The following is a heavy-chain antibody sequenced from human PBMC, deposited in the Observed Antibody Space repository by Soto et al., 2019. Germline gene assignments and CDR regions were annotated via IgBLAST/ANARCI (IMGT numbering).Heavy chain of an antibody. CDR3: ARDKDRQQLGGNYYYGIDV. J-gene: IGHJ6*02. CDR2: IIHIFPTP. CDR1: GGTFGNSA. Sequence: QVQLVQSGAEVKKPGSSVTVSCKASGGTFGNSAISWVRQAPGQGLEWMGGIIHIFPTPDYAKKFQGRVRITADESTSTAYMELTSLRSEDTAVYYCARDKDRQQLGGNYYYGIDVWGQGTTVTVSS. D-gene: IGHD3-3*02. V-gene: IGHV1-69*12.